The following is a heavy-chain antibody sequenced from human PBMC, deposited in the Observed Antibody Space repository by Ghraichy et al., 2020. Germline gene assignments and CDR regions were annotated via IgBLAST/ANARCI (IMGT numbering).Heavy chain of an antibody. D-gene: IGHD4-17*01. CDR3: ATGSVTTVTTRVVGENWFDP. Sequence: ASVKVSCKVSGYTLTALSIHWVRQAPGQGLEWMGGFDPEDGETIYAQKFQGRVTMTEDTSTDTAYMELSSLRSEDTAVYYCATGSVTTVTTRVVGENWFDPWGQGTLVTVSS. J-gene: IGHJ5*02. CDR1: GYTLTALS. CDR2: FDPEDGET. V-gene: IGHV1-24*01.